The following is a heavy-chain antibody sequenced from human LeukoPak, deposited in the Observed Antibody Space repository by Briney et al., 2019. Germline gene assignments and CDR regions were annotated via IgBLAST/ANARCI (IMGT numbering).Heavy chain of an antibody. CDR1: GFTFSSYA. CDR2: ISYDGSNK. CDR3: ARSGDIVVVPAARGAFDI. D-gene: IGHD2-2*01. J-gene: IGHJ3*02. Sequence: GRSLRLSCAASGFTFSSYAMHWVRQAPGKGLEWVAVISYDGSNKYYADSVKGRFTISRDNSKNTLYLQMNSLRAEDTAVYYCARSGDIVVVPAARGAFDIWGQGTMVTVSS. V-gene: IGHV3-30-3*01.